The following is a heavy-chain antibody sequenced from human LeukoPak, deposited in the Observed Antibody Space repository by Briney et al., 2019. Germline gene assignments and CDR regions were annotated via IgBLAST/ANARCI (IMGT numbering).Heavy chain of an antibody. Sequence: GGSLRLSCAASGFTFSSYAMNWVRQAPGKGLEWVSTISASGDSTYYADSVKGRFTISRDNSENALYLQMNSLRPEDTAVYYCAKRAIVAAGTVFDYWGQGTLVTVSS. V-gene: IGHV3-23*01. CDR3: AKRAIVAAGTVFDY. CDR2: ISASGDST. D-gene: IGHD6-13*01. J-gene: IGHJ4*02. CDR1: GFTFSSYA.